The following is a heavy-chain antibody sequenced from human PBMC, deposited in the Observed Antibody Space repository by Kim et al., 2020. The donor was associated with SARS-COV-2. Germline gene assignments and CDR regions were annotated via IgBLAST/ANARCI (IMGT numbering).Heavy chain of an antibody. J-gene: IGHJ4*02. CDR3: ARGGSREPYCGGDCTRD. D-gene: IGHD2-21*02. Sequence: GGSLRLSCAASGFTVSSNYMSWVRQAPGKGLEWVSVIYSGGSTYYADSVKGRFTISRDNSKNTLYLQMNSLRAEDTAVYYCARGGSREPYCGGDCTRDWGQGTLVTVSS. CDR1: GFTVSSNY. V-gene: IGHV3-66*01. CDR2: IYSGGST.